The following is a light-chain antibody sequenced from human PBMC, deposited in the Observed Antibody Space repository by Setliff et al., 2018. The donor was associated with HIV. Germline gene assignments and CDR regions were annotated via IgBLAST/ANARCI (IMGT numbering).Light chain of an antibody. Sequence: DIQMTQSPSSLSASVGDKVTITCRASQNIDNYLNWYQQKPGKAPKLLIYEASTLQSGVPSRFSVSGSGTDFTLTISSLQPEDFAAYYCQQSYSTPLTFGGGTKVYIK. CDR1: QNIDNY. J-gene: IGKJ4*01. CDR2: EAS. V-gene: IGKV1-39*01. CDR3: QQSYSTPLT.